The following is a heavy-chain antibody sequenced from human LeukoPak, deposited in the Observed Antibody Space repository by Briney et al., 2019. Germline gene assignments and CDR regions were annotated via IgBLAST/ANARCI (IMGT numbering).Heavy chain of an antibody. D-gene: IGHD3-16*02. J-gene: IGHJ4*02. CDR3: ARGGGGAYYDYVWGSYRYLFDY. CDR2: ISSSGSTI. CDR1: GFTFSSYE. V-gene: IGHV3-48*03. Sequence: PGGSLRLSCAASGFTFSSYEMNWVRQAPGKGLEWVSYISSSGSTIYYADSVKGRFTISRDNAKNSLYLQKNSLRAEDTAVYYCARGGGGAYYDYVWGSYRYLFDYWGQGTLVTVSS.